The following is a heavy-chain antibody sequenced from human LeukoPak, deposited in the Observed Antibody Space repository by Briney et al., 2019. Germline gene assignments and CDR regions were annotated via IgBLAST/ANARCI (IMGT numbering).Heavy chain of an antibody. CDR1: GFTFSNAW. CDR2: IKSKTDGGTT. D-gene: IGHD3-10*01. V-gene: IGHV3-15*01. Sequence: GGSLRLSCAASGFTFSNAWMSWVRQAPGKGLEWVGRIKSKTDGGTTDYAAPVKGRLTISRDDSKNTLYLQMNSLKTEDTAVYYCTTVPAEKSGSYVYCGQGTLVTVSS. J-gene: IGHJ4*02. CDR3: TTVPAEKSGSYVY.